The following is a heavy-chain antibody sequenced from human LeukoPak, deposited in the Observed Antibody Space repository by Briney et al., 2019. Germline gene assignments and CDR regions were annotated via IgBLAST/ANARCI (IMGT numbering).Heavy chain of an antibody. CDR3: AKMVGGVDY. CDR2: VDYDGSGT. Sequence: GGSLRLSCAASGFTFSDYWMHWVRQAPGKGLEWVSRVDYDGSGTVYADSVKGRFTISRDNSKNTLYLQMNSLRAEDTAVYYCAKMVGGVDYWGQGTLVTVSS. D-gene: IGHD3-10*01. J-gene: IGHJ4*02. V-gene: IGHV3-74*01. CDR1: GFTFSDYW.